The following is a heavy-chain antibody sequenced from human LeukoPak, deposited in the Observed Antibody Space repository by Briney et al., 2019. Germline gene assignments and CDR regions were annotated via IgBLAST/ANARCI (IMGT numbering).Heavy chain of an antibody. J-gene: IGHJ6*02. D-gene: IGHD1-1*01. Sequence: SETLSLTCAVYGGSFSGYYWSWIRQPPGKGLEWIGEINHSGSTNYSPSLKSRVTISVDTSKNQFSLKLSSVTAADTAVYYCARENEYYYYGMDVWGQGTTVTVSS. V-gene: IGHV4-34*01. CDR3: ARENEYYYYGMDV. CDR2: INHSGST. CDR1: GGSFSGYY.